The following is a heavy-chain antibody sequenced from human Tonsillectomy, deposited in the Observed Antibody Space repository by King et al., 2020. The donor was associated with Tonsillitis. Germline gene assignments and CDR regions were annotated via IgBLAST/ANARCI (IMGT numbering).Heavy chain of an antibody. CDR3: TTVIRDW. CDR2: IKRKTDGGTT. J-gene: IGHJ4*02. V-gene: IGHV3-15*01. CDR1: GFTFSNAW. Sequence: VQLVESGGGLVKPGGSLRLSCVASGFTFSNAWMSWVRQAPGKGLEWVGRIKRKTDGGTTDYATPVKGRFTISRNDSKNTLYLQMNSLKIENTAMYYCTTVIRDWGAQGTLVTVSS. D-gene: IGHD3/OR15-3a*01.